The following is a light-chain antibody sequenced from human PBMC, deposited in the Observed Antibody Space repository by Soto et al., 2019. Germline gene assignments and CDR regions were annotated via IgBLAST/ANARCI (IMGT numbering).Light chain of an antibody. CDR3: SSYAGSNNLV. J-gene: IGLJ3*02. Sequence: QSALTQPPSASGSPGQSVTISCTGTSSDVGAYNYVSWYQQHPGKAPKLMLFEVSKRPSGVPDRFSGSKSGNTASLTVSGLLAEDEADYYCSSYAGSNNLVFGGGTKLTVL. CDR1: SSDVGAYNY. CDR2: EVS. V-gene: IGLV2-8*01.